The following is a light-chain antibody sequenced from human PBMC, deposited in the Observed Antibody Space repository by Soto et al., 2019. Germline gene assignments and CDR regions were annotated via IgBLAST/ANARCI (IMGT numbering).Light chain of an antibody. Sequence: QSVLTQPPSASGTPGQRVTISCSGSSSNIGSNYVYWYQQLPGTAPKLLIYRNNQRPSGVPDRFSGSKSGTSASLAISGLRSEDEADYYCAAWDDSLSGRTGVVFGGGTKLTV. CDR1: SSNIGSNY. CDR3: AAWDDSLSGRTGVV. J-gene: IGLJ2*01. CDR2: RNN. V-gene: IGLV1-47*01.